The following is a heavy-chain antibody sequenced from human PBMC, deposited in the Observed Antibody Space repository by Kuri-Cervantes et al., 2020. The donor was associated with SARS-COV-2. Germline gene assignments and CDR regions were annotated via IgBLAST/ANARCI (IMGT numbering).Heavy chain of an antibody. J-gene: IGHJ5*02. CDR1: GFTFSSYG. CDR2: ISYDGSNK. V-gene: IGHV3-30*03. D-gene: IGHD2-15*01. Sequence: LSLTCAASGFTFSSYGMHWVRQAPGKGLEWVAVISYDGSNKYYADSVKGRFTISRDNSKNTLFLQMSSLRDEDTAIYYCARDHCSGGSCYGINWLDPWGQGTLVTVSS. CDR3: ARDHCSGGSCYGINWLDP.